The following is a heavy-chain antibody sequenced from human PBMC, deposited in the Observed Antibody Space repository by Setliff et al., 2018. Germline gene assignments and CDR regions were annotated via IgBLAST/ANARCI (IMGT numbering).Heavy chain of an antibody. D-gene: IGHD3-10*01. J-gene: IGHJ4*02. Sequence: SETLSLTCTVSGGSISSYYWSWIRQPAGKGLEWIGRIYTSGSTNYNPSLKSRVTMSVDTSKDQFSLKLSSVTAADTAVYYCARGIITMVRGVITFSYYFDYWGQGTLVTVSS. CDR2: IYTSGST. CDR3: ARGIITMVRGVITFSYYFDY. CDR1: GGSISSYY. V-gene: IGHV4-4*07.